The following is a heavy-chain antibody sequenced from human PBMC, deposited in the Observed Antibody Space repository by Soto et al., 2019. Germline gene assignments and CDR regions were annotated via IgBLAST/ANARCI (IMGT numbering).Heavy chain of an antibody. CDR1: GSSIRSYY. V-gene: IGHV4-59*01. CDR3: ARGRLAITMVRDDAFDI. Sequence: SETQSLTITLSGSSIRSYYWNWVRPPPGKGLEWIGYIYYSGSTNYNPSLKSRVTISVDTSKNQFSLKLSSVTAADTAVYYCARGRLAITMVRDDAFDIWGQGTMVTVSS. CDR2: IYYSGST. D-gene: IGHD3-10*01. J-gene: IGHJ3*02.